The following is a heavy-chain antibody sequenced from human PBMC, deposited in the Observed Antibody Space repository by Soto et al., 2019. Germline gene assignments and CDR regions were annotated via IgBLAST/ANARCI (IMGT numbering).Heavy chain of an antibody. CDR2: ISGSGGST. V-gene: IGHV3-23*01. CDR3: AKDNRVAEKKKSWIPSAFDY. D-gene: IGHD2-15*01. CDR1: GFTFSSYA. J-gene: IGHJ4*02. Sequence: GGSLRLSCAASGFTFSSYAMSWVRQAPGKGLEWVSAISGSGGSTYYADSVKGRFTISRDNSKNTLYLQMNSLRAEDTAVYYCAKDNRVAEKKKSWIPSAFDYWGQGTLVTVSS.